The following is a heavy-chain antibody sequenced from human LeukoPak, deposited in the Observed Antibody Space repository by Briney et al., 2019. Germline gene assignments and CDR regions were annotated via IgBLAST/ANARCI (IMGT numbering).Heavy chain of an antibody. CDR2: INHSGST. CDR3: ARGGFIAAAGFPNWFDP. D-gene: IGHD6-13*01. J-gene: IGHJ5*02. Sequence: PSETLSLTCTVSGGSISSDSYYWSWIRQPPGKGLEWIGEINHSGSTNYNPSLKSRVTISVDTSKNQFSLKLSSVTAADTAVYYCARGGFIAAAGFPNWFDPWGQGTLVTVSS. V-gene: IGHV4-39*07. CDR1: GGSISSDSYY.